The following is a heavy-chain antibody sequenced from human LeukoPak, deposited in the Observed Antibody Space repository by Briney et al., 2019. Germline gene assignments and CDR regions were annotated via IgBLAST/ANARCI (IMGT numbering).Heavy chain of an antibody. CDR2: IIPIFGTA. CDR1: GGTFSSYA. D-gene: IGHD3-10*01. J-gene: IGHJ6*03. CDR3: ARGLRWFGELASYYYYYYMDV. Sequence: ASVRVSCKASGGTFSSYAISWVRQAPGQGLEWMGGIIPIFGTANYAQKFQGRVTITADESTSTAYMELSSLRSEDTAVYYCARGLRWFGELASYYYYYYMDVWGKGTTVTVSS. V-gene: IGHV1-69*13.